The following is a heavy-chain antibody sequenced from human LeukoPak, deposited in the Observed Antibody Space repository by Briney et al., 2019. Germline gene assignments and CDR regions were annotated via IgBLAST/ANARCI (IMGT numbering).Heavy chain of an antibody. CDR3: ARGGTGVSDY. CDR1: GFTFSTFW. CDR2: IKHDGSEK. D-gene: IGHD7-27*01. J-gene: IGHJ4*02. V-gene: IGHV3-7*05. Sequence: PGGSLRLSCAASGFTFSTFWMTWVRQAPGKGLEWGANIKHDGSEKYYVDSVKGRFTISRDNPVNSLYLQMNSLRAEDTAVYYCARGGTGVSDYWGQGTLVTVSS.